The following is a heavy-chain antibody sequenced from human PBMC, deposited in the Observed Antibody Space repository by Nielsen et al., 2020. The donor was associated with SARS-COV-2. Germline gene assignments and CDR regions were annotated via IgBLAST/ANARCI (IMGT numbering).Heavy chain of an antibody. CDR2: IKSKIDGGTT. Sequence: GGSLRLSCAASGFTFSNTWMSWVRQAPGKGLEWVGRIKSKIDGGTTDYAAPVKGRFTISRDDSYNVLYLQMNSLSTEDTAVYYCVTLSSGYDFSYYYMHVWGKGTTVTVSS. D-gene: IGHD5-12*01. J-gene: IGHJ6*03. V-gene: IGHV3-15*01. CDR1: GFTFSNTW. CDR3: VTLSSGYDFSYYYMHV.